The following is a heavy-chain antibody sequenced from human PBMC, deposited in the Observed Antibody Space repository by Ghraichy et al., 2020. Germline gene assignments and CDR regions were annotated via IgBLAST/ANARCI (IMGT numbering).Heavy chain of an antibody. CDR2: IGNDGSGT. CDR1: GFTFSAYR. V-gene: IGHV3-74*01. D-gene: IGHD2-15*01. Sequence: GESLNIYCTASGFTFSAYRMHWVRQVPGKGLLWVSRIGNDGSGTSYADSVKGRFTTSRDNAKNMMYLQLNSLRVDDTAVYYCARDGGSVSGHDWYFDPWGRGTLVTVSS. J-gene: IGHJ2*01. CDR3: ARDGGSVSGHDWYFDP.